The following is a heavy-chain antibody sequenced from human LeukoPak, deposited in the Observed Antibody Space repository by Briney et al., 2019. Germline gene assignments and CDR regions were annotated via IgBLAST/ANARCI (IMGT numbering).Heavy chain of an antibody. J-gene: IGHJ6*02. CDR2: FDPEDGET. Sequence: ASVKASCKVSGYTLTELSMHWVRQAPGKGLEWMGGFDPEDGETIYAQKFQGRVTMTEDTSTDTAYMELSSLRSEDTAVYYCATGRYDFWSGFYLRSYYYGMDVWGQGTTVTVSS. D-gene: IGHD3-3*01. V-gene: IGHV1-24*01. CDR3: ATGRYDFWSGFYLRSYYYGMDV. CDR1: GYTLTELS.